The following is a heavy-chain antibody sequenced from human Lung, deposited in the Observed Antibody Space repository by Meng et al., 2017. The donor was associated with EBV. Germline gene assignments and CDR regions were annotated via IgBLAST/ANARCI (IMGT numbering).Heavy chain of an antibody. CDR2: TYYRSKWYN. CDR3: ASSRPLAGNWNYHY. J-gene: IGHJ4*02. Sequence: GPGLWNPCTTLSPTCAITVDSVSSNSAAWNWISQSPSRGLEWLGRTYYRSKWYNDYAVSVKSRITINPDTSKNQFSLQLNSVTPEDTAVYYCASSRPLAGNWNYHYWGQGTLVTVSS. V-gene: IGHV6-1*01. CDR1: VDSVSSNSAA. D-gene: IGHD1-7*01.